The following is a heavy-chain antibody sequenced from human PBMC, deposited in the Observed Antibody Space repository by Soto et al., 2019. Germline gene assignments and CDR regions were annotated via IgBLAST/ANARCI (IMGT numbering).Heavy chain of an antibody. V-gene: IGHV3-23*01. Sequence: GGSLSLSCAASGFTFSSYAMSWVRQAPGTGLEWVSAISGSGSSTYYADSGRGRFTISRDNSKNTLYLQMNSLRAEDTAVYDWAREGAVAGTGDFDYWGQGTLVTVSS. J-gene: IGHJ4*02. CDR2: ISGSGSST. D-gene: IGHD6-19*01. CDR1: GFTFSSYA. CDR3: AREGAVAGTGDFDY.